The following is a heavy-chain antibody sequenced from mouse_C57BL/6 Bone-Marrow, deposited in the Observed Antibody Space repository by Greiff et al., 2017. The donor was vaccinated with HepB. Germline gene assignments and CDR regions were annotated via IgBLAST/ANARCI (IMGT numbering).Heavy chain of an antibody. V-gene: IGHV5-4*01. CDR3: ARDGSNYDYYAMDY. Sequence: EVKVIESGGGLVKPGGSLKLSCAASGFTFSSYAMSWVRQTPEKRLEWVATISDGGSYTYYPDNVKGRFTISRDNAKNNLYLQMSHLKSEDTAMYYCARDGSNYDYYAMDYWGQGTSVTVSS. CDR1: GFTFSSYA. CDR2: ISDGGSYT. D-gene: IGHD2-5*01. J-gene: IGHJ4*01.